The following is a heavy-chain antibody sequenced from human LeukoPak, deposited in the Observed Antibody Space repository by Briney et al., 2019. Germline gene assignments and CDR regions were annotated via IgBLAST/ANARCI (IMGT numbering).Heavy chain of an antibody. CDR1: GFTFSDYY. Sequence: LRLSCAASGFTFSDYYMSWIRQHPGKGLEWIGYIYYSGSTYYNPSLKSRVTISVDTSKNQFSLKLSSVTAADTAVYYCARVGKNFTIFGVVTHFDYWGQGTLVTVSS. V-gene: IGHV4-31*02. CDR2: IYYSGST. J-gene: IGHJ4*02. CDR3: ARVGKNFTIFGVVTHFDY. D-gene: IGHD3-3*01.